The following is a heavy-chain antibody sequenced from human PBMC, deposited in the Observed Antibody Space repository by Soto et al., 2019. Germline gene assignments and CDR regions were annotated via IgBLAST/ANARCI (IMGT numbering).Heavy chain of an antibody. J-gene: IGHJ6*02. V-gene: IGHV1-8*01. CDR3: ARSGQIDYYYNYGMDV. CDR1: GYTFTSYD. Sequence: QVQLVQSGAEVKKPGASVKVSCKASGYTFTSYDINWVRQATGQGLEWMGWMNPNSGNTGYAQKFQGRVTMTRNTSISTAYMELSSLRSEDTAVYYCARSGQIDYYYNYGMDVWGQGTTVTVSS. CDR2: MNPNSGNT. D-gene: IGHD3-10*01.